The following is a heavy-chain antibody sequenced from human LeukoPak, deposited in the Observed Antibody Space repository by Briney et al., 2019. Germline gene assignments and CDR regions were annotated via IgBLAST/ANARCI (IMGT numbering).Heavy chain of an antibody. J-gene: IGHJ5*02. V-gene: IGHV1-8*01. Sequence: ASVKVSCKASAYTFTSYDINWVRQATGQGLEWMGWMNPNSGNTGYAQKFQGRVTMTRNTSISTAYMELSSLRSEDTAVYYCARAHYDFWSGYYNAVNWFDPWGQGTLATVSS. CDR3: ARAHYDFWSGYYNAVNWFDP. D-gene: IGHD3-3*01. CDR1: AYTFTSYD. CDR2: MNPNSGNT.